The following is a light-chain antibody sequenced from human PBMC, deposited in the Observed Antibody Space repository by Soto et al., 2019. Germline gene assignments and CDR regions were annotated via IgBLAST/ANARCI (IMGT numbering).Light chain of an antibody. CDR1: QSVLHSSNNKNY. J-gene: IGKJ1*01. Sequence: DIVMTQSPDSLAVSLGERATINCKSTQSVLHSSNNKNYLAWYQQKPGQPPKLLIYWASTRESGVPDRFSGSGSGTDLTLTISRLQAEDVAVYYCQKYYSTPRTFGQGTKVDIK. CDR3: QKYYSTPRT. CDR2: WAS. V-gene: IGKV4-1*01.